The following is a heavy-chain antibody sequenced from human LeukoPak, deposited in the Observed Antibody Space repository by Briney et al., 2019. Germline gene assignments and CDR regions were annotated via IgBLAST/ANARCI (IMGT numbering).Heavy chain of an antibody. D-gene: IGHD6-19*01. CDR2: ISYDGSNK. J-gene: IGHJ4*02. V-gene: IGHV3-30-3*01. CDR1: GFTFSSYA. Sequence: GRSLRLSCAASGFTFSSYAMHWVRQAPGKGLEWVAVISYDGSNKYYADSVKGRFTISRDNSKNTLYLQMNSLRVEDTAAYYCAKVRAPSGWFNSDYWGQGTLVTVSS. CDR3: AKVRAPSGWFNSDY.